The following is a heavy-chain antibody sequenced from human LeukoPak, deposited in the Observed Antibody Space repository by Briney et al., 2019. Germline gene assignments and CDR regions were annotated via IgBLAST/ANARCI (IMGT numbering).Heavy chain of an antibody. J-gene: IGHJ6*02. CDR3: ARGGYDLGAGTYGYGLDV. CDR2: SSSGSPM. CDR1: GFTFSSYE. V-gene: IGHV3-48*03. D-gene: IGHD3-10*01. Sequence: GGSLRLSCTASGFTFSSYEMNWVRQAPGKGLEWVSYSSSGSPMYYADSAKGRFTISRDNAENSLYLQMNNLRAEDTAVYYCARGGYDLGAGTYGYGLDVWGQGTTVTVSS.